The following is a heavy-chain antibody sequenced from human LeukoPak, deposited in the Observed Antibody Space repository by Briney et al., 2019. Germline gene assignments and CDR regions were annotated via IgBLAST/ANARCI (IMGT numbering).Heavy chain of an antibody. CDR3: ARVGYYYDSSGSYYFDY. CDR2: IYSGGST. CDR1: GFTFNSYA. Sequence: GGSLRLSCAASGFTFNSYAMSWVRQAPGKGLEWVSVIYSGGSTYYADSVKGRFTISRDNSKNTLYLQMNSLRAEDTAVYYCARVGYYYDSSGSYYFDYWGQGTLVTVSS. D-gene: IGHD3-22*01. V-gene: IGHV3-66*01. J-gene: IGHJ4*02.